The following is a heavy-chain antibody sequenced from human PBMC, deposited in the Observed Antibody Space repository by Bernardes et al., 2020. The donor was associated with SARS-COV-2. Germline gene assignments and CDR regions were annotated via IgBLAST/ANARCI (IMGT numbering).Heavy chain of an antibody. CDR3: ARTTRHVAGPPFDI. CDR1: SGSIYTSGYY. V-gene: IGHV4-39*01. CDR2: IYYNGNT. J-gene: IGHJ3*02. D-gene: IGHD6-19*01. Sequence: LETLCRTCTVSSGSIYTSGYYWGWIRQPTGKGLEWMGNIYYNGNTYYNPSLKSRVTISVDTSKNQFSLKLTSVTPADTSVYYCARTTRHVAGPPFDIWGQGSVVT.